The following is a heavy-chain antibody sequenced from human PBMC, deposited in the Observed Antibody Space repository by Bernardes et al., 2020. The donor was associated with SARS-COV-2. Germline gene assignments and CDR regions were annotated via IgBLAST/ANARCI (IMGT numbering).Heavy chain of an antibody. V-gene: IGHV4-39*01. D-gene: IGHD6-19*01. CDR3: ARHTEYSSGWPLDY. CDR2: IYYSGST. Sequence: SETLSLTCTVSGGSISSSSYYWGWIRQPPGKGLEWIGSIYYSGSTYYNPSLKSRVTISVDTSKNQFSLKLSSVTAADTAVYYCARHTEYSSGWPLDYWGQGT. CDR1: GGSISSSSYY. J-gene: IGHJ4*02.